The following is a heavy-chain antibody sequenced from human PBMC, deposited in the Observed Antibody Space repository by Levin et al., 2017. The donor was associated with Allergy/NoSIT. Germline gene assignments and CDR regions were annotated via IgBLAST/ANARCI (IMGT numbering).Heavy chain of an antibody. CDR3: ARDCSSTSCDPNYYYDGMDV. D-gene: IGHD2-2*01. J-gene: IGHJ6*02. Sequence: PGGSLRLSCTVSGGSISSYYWSWIRQPAGKGLEWIGRIYTSGSTNSNPSLKSRVTMSVDTSKNQFSLKLSSVTAADTAVYYCARDCSSTSCDPNYYYDGMDVWGQGTTVTVAS. CDR2: IYTSGST. CDR1: GGSISSYY. V-gene: IGHV4-4*07.